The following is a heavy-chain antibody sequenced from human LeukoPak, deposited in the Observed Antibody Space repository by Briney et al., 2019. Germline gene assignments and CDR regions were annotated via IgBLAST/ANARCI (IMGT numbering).Heavy chain of an antibody. CDR2: IYTSGST. D-gene: IGHD3-10*01. Sequence: PSETLSLTCTVSGGSISSYYWSWIRQPAGKGLEWIGRIYTSGSTNYNPSLKSRVTMSVDTSKNQFSLKLSSVTAADTAVYYCARDESMVRGVITGLNYYYMDVWGKGTTVTVSS. J-gene: IGHJ6*03. CDR3: ARDESMVRGVITGLNYYYMDV. V-gene: IGHV4-4*07. CDR1: GGSISSYY.